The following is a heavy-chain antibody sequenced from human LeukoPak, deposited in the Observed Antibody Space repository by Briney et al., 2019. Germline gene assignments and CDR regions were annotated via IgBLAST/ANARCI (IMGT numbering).Heavy chain of an antibody. CDR3: TRDSGTYNWFDP. J-gene: IGHJ5*02. D-gene: IGHD1-26*01. V-gene: IGHV3-73*01. CDR1: GFTFSGSA. CDR2: MDKETNLYAT. Sequence: GVSLKLSCVASGFTFSGSAIHWVRQSSGKGLEWIGHMDKETNLYATALAASVKGRFTVSRDDSKNTAYLHMNSLKTEDTALYYCTRDSGTYNWFDPWGQGTLVTVSS.